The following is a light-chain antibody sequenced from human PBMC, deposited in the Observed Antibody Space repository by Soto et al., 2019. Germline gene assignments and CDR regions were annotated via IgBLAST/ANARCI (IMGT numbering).Light chain of an antibody. J-gene: IGLJ2*01. Sequence: SYELTQPPSVSVSPGQTASITCSGAKWGDKYACWYQQKPGQSPVLVIYQDSQRPAGIPERFSGSNSWNTATLTISGTQAMDEAYYYCQAWDSSTVVFGGGTKVTVL. CDR1: KWGDKY. CDR3: QAWDSSTVV. V-gene: IGLV3-1*01. CDR2: QDS.